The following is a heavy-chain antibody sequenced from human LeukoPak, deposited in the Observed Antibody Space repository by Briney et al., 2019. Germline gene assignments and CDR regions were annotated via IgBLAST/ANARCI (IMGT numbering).Heavy chain of an antibody. CDR3: ARSYYYDSSHTVDY. Sequence: GGSLRLSCAASGFTFSSYGIHWVRQAPGKGLEWVAVISFDGTIKYYADSVKGRFTSSRDNSKNTLYLQMNSLRAEDTAVYYCARSYYYDSSHTVDYWGQGTLVTVSS. V-gene: IGHV3-33*08. CDR1: GFTFSSYG. D-gene: IGHD3-22*01. J-gene: IGHJ4*02. CDR2: ISFDGTIK.